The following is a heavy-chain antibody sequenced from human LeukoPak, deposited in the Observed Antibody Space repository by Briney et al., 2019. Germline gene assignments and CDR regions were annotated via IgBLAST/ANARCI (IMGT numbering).Heavy chain of an antibody. J-gene: IGHJ5*02. CDR2: INPSGGST. Sequence: ASVKVSCKASGYTLTSYYMHWVRQAPGQGLEWMGIINPSGGSTSYAQKFQGRVTMTRDTSTSTVYMELSSLRSEDTAVYYCARAQDYYGSGSLGFDPWGQGTLVTVSS. D-gene: IGHD3-10*01. CDR3: ARAQDYYGSGSLGFDP. CDR1: GYTLTSYY. V-gene: IGHV1-46*01.